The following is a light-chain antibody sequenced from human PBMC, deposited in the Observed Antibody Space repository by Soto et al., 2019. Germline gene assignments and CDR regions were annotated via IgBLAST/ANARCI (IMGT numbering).Light chain of an antibody. Sequence: ETVMTQSEATLSVSPGERATLSCRASQSIHTNLAWYQQNPGQPPRRLIHGAPTRVTGIPTRFSGSRSGTEFTLPISTQLSEDFAVYYCQQYNNWPPTFGQGTKVEIQ. J-gene: IGKJ1*01. CDR2: GAP. CDR1: QSIHTN. CDR3: QQYNNWPPT. V-gene: IGKV3-15*01.